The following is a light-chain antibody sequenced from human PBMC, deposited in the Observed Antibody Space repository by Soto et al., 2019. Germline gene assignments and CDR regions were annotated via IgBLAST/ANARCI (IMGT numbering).Light chain of an antibody. V-gene: IGKV4-1*01. J-gene: IGKJ4*01. CDR1: QSVLYSSYNKNY. Sequence: DIVMTQSPDSLAVSLGERATINCKSSQSVLYSSYNKNYLAWYQQKPGQPPKLLIYWASTRQSGVPDRFSGGGSGTDFTLTISSLQAEDVAVYYCQQYYSRPLTFGGGTKLEIK. CDR3: QQYYSRPLT. CDR2: WAS.